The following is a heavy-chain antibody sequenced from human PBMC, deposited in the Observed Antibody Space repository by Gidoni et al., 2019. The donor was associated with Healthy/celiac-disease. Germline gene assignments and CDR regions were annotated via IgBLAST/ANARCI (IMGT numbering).Heavy chain of an antibody. V-gene: IGHV3-7*01. CDR3: VRGRGGDV. Sequence: EVQLVESGGGLVQPGGSLRLSCAASGFPFRSYWMSWVRQAPGKGPEWVANIKQDGSEKNYVDSVKGRFTISRDNAKKSLDLQMNSLRVEDTAVYYCVRGRGGDVWGQGTTVTVSS. J-gene: IGHJ6*02. CDR1: GFPFRSYW. CDR2: IKQDGSEK.